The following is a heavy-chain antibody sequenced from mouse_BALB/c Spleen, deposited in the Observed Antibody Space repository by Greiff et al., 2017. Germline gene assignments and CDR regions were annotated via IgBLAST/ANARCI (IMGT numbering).Heavy chain of an antibody. V-gene: IGHV14-4*02. Sequence: VQLKQSGAELVRSGASVKLSCTASGFNIKDYYMHWVKQRPEQGLEWIGWIDPENGDTEYAPKFQGKATMTADTSSNTAYLQLSSLTSEDTAVYYCNIYDGDYWGQGTTLTGSS. CDR3: NIYDGDY. J-gene: IGHJ2*01. D-gene: IGHD2-3*01. CDR1: GFNIKDYY. CDR2: IDPENGDT.